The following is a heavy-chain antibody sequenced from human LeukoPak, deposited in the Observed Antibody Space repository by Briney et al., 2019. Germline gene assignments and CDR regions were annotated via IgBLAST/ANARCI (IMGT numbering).Heavy chain of an antibody. CDR1: GFPFSDYY. J-gene: IGHJ3*02. D-gene: IGHD5-24*01. CDR3: ASPRWLQFPSDAFDI. Sequence: GGSLRLSCAASGFPFSDYYMSWIRQAPEKGLEWVSYISSSGSTIYYADSVKGRFTISRDNAKNSLYLQMSSLRVEDTAVYYCASPRWLQFPSDAFDIWGQGTMVTVSS. CDR2: ISSSGSTI. V-gene: IGHV3-11*04.